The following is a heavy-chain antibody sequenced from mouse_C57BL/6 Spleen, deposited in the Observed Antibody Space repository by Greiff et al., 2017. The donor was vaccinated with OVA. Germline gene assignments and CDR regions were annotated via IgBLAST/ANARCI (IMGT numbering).Heavy chain of an antibody. CDR2: ISYSGST. CDR3: ARDGSSYGYFDV. Sequence: EVQRVESGPGMVKPSQSLSLTCTVTGYSITSGYDWHWIRHFPGNKLEWMGYISYSGSTNYNPSLKSRISITHDTSKNHFFLKLNSVTTEDTATYYCARDGSSYGYFDVWGTGTTVTVSS. D-gene: IGHD1-1*01. J-gene: IGHJ1*03. V-gene: IGHV3-1*01. CDR1: GYSITSGYD.